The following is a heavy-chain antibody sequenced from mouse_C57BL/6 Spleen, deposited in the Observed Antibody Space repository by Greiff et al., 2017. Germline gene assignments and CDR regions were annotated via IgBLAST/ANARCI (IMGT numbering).Heavy chain of an antibody. CDR3: ERIRYSSGY. CDR1: GYTFTSYW. V-gene: IGHV1-64*01. CDR2: IHPNSGST. D-gene: IGHD3-2*02. Sequence: QVQLQQPGAELVKPGASVKLSCKASGYTFTSYWMPWVKQRPGQGLEWIGMIHPNSGSTNYNKKFKSKATLTVDKSSSTAYMRLSSLTSEDSAVYYCERIRYSSGYWGQGTTPTVSS. J-gene: IGHJ2*01.